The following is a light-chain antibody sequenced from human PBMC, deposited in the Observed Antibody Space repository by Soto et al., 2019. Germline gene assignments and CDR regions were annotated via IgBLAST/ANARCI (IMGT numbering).Light chain of an antibody. J-gene: IGKJ1*01. CDR3: QQYSDSPPT. Sequence: IVLTQSPGTLSLSPGDGATLSCRASQRVSSRYLAWCRQKPGQAPRLLIYGASDRTTGTPDRFSGSGSGTDFTLTIGRLEPEDFAMYYCQQYSDSPPTFGQGTKVDIK. CDR2: GAS. V-gene: IGKV3-20*01. CDR1: QRVSSRY.